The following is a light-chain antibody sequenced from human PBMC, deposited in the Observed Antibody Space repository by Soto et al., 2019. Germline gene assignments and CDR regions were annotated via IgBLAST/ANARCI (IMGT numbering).Light chain of an antibody. CDR2: AAS. Sequence: TQSPATLSLSVGERATLSCRASQTVRNNYLDWYQQKPGKAPKLLIYAASTLQSGVPSRFSGSGSGTEFTLTISSLQSEDFAPYYCQHYFSWPYTFGQGT. CDR1: QTVRNNY. CDR3: QHYFSWPYT. V-gene: IGKV1-39*01. J-gene: IGKJ2*01.